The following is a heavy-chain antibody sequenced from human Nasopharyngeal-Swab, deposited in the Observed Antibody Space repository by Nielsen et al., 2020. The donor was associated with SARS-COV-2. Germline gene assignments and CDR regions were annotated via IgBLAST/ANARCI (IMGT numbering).Heavy chain of an antibody. CDR2: ISWNSGSI. J-gene: IGHJ4*02. CDR1: GFTFDDYA. D-gene: IGHD4-23*01. CDR3: AKVEVGSVGDY. V-gene: IGHV3-9*01. Sequence: SLKISCAASGFTFDDYAMHWVRQAPGKGLEWVSGISWNSGSIGYADSVKGRFTISRDNAKNSQYLQMNSLRAKDTALYYCAKVEVGSVGDYWGQGTLVTVSS.